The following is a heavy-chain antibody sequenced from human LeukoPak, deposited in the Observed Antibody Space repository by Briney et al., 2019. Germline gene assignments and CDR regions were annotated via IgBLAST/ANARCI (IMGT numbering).Heavy chain of an antibody. CDR1: GGSFSGYY. Sequence: SETLSLTCAVYGGSFSGYYWSWIRQPPGKGLEWIGEINHSGSTNYNPSLKSRVTLSVDTSKNQFSLKLSSVTAADTAVYYCARGVAGTPYYYYYYGMDVWGQGTTVTVSS. V-gene: IGHV4-34*01. CDR2: INHSGST. CDR3: ARGVAGTPYYYYYYGMDV. J-gene: IGHJ6*02. D-gene: IGHD6-19*01.